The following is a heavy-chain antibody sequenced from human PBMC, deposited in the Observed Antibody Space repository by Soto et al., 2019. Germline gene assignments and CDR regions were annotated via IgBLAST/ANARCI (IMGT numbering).Heavy chain of an antibody. CDR3: ARGIKYGAYSRWFDP. V-gene: IGHV1-8*01. Sequence: ALVKLSCKGSGYTFTSSLGNRGRLATGQGLEYLGWMNPNSGNTAYVQKFQGRVTMTWDTSITTAYMELSSLRSEDTAVYFCARGIKYGAYSRWFDPWGQGTLVTVSS. J-gene: IGHJ5*02. D-gene: IGHD4-17*01. CDR2: MNPNSGNT. CDR1: GYTFTSSL.